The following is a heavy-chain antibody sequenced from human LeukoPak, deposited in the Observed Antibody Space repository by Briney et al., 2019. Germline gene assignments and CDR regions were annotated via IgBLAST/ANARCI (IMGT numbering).Heavy chain of an antibody. CDR1: GGSINKYY. CDR2: IYYSGST. V-gene: IGHV4-59*01. J-gene: IGHJ4*02. CDR3: VRANYFDY. Sequence: TSETLSLTCTVSGGSINKYYWSWIRQPPGKGLEWIEDIYYSGSTNYNPYLKSRVTISLDTTKNQFSLKVSSVTAADTAVYYCVRANYFDYWGQGTLVTVSS.